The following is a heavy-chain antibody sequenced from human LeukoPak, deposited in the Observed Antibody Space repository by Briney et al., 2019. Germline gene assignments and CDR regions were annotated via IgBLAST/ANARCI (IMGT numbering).Heavy chain of an antibody. CDR3: ARGSSGWYREYNCFDP. Sequence: PSETLSLTCAVYGGSFSGYYWSWIRQPPGKGLEWMGEISHSRSTNYNPSLKSRITISVDTSKNQFSLKLSSVTAADTAVYYCARGSSGWYREYNCFDPWGQGTLVTVSS. D-gene: IGHD6-19*01. CDR1: GGSFSGYY. CDR2: ISHSRST. J-gene: IGHJ5*02. V-gene: IGHV4-34*01.